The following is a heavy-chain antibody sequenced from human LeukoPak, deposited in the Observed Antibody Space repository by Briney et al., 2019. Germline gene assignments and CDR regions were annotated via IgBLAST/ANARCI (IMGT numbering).Heavy chain of an antibody. J-gene: IGHJ4*02. CDR3: AKDRVHYYGSGSYFGYFDH. V-gene: IGHV3-30*02. CDR1: GFPFSSFG. Sequence: PGGSLRLSCAASGFPFSSFGIHWVRQAPGKGLEWVAFIRYDGNIKYYADSVKGRFTISRDNSKNTLYLQMNSLRAEDTAVYYCAKDRVHYYGSGSYFGYFDHWGQGTLVTVSS. CDR2: IRYDGNIK. D-gene: IGHD3-10*01.